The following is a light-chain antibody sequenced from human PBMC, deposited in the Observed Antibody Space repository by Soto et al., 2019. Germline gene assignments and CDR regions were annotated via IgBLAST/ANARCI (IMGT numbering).Light chain of an antibody. CDR3: QQRSNWPGT. CDR1: QSVSSY. V-gene: IGKV3-11*01. J-gene: IGKJ2*01. CDR2: DAS. Sequence: EIVLTQSPATLSLSPGERATLSCRASQSVSSYLAWYQQKPGQAPRLLIYDASNRATGIPARFSGSGSGTDFTLTISSLEPEEFEVYYCQQRSNWPGTFGQGTKLEIK.